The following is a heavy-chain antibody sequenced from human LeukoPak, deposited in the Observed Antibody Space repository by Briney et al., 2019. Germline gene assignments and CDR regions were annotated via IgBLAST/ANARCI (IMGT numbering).Heavy chain of an antibody. D-gene: IGHD5-24*01. J-gene: IGHJ4*02. CDR1: GGTFSSYA. CDR2: IIPIFGTA. CDR3: ATGRDGYNPPAH. Sequence: ASVKVSCKASGGTFSSYAISWVRQAPGQGLEWMGGIIPIFGTANYAQKFQGRVTITADKSTSTAYMELSSLRSEDTAVYYCATGRDGYNPPAHWGQGTLVTVSS. V-gene: IGHV1-69*06.